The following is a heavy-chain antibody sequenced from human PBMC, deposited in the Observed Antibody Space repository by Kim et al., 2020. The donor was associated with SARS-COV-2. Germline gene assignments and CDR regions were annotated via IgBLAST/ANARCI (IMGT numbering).Heavy chain of an antibody. CDR2: IKEDGTQQ. D-gene: IGHD3-3*01. Sequence: GGSLRLSCAASGLPFTAYWMSWVRQAPGKGLEWVGNIKEDGTQQYYSDSVRGRFTISRDNAKTSLYLHMSSLRADDTALYYCVSHSFWRFDHWGQGTLVTVSS. CDR1: GLPFTAYW. J-gene: IGHJ4*02. CDR3: VSHSFWRFDH. V-gene: IGHV3-7*01.